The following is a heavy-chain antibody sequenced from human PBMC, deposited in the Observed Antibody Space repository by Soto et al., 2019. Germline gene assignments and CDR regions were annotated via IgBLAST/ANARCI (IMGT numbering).Heavy chain of an antibody. Sequence: PGGSLRLSCAASGFTFSSYGMHWVRQAPGKGLEWVAVIWYDGSNKYYADSVKGRFTISRDNSKNTLYLQMNSLRAEDTAVYYCASTLTETTVTAVEAFDIWGQGTMVTVSS. J-gene: IGHJ3*02. CDR1: GFTFSSYG. CDR2: IWYDGSNK. CDR3: ASTLTETTVTAVEAFDI. V-gene: IGHV3-33*01. D-gene: IGHD4-17*01.